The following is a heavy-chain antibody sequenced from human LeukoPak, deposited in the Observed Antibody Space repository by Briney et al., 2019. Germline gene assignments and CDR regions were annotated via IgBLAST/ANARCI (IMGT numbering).Heavy chain of an antibody. CDR1: RYTYTYYY. J-gene: IGHJ3*02. D-gene: IGHD3-16*02. V-gene: IGHV1-2*02. CDR2: INPNSGGT. CDR3: ARGRFIHGLTFGGVIVKGPAVHDAFDI. Sequence: GSSVTETFMASRYTYTYYYFHWVRQAPGQGLEWMGWINPNSGGTNYSQKFQGRVTMTRDTSISTAYMEASRLRSDDTAMYYCARGRFIHGLTFGGVIVKGPAVHDAFDIWGEGTMVSVSS.